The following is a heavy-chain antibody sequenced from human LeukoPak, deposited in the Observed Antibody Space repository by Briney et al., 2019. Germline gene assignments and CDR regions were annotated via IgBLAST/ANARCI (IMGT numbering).Heavy chain of an antibody. CDR2: ISYDGSNK. D-gene: IGHD5-18*01. J-gene: IGHJ4*02. V-gene: IGHV3-30*04. CDR3: ARAWIQLWAFDY. CDR1: GFTFSSYA. Sequence: GGSLRLSCAASGFTFSSYAMHWVRQAPGKGLEWVAVISYDGSNKYYADSVKGRFTISRDNSKNTLYLQMNSLRAEDTAVYYCARAWIQLWAFDYWGRGTLVTVSS.